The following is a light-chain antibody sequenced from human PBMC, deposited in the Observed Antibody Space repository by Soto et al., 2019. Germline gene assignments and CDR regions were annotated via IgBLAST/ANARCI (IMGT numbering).Light chain of an antibody. CDR1: QSVSSKY. Sequence: DIVLTQSPGTLSLSPGERATLSCRASQSVSSKYLAWYQQKPGQAPRVLIYGASIRATSIPERFSGGGSGTDFTLTITRLETEDFAVYYCRQYSSSLFTFGPETKVDIK. V-gene: IGKV3-20*01. CDR3: RQYSSSLFT. J-gene: IGKJ3*01. CDR2: GAS.